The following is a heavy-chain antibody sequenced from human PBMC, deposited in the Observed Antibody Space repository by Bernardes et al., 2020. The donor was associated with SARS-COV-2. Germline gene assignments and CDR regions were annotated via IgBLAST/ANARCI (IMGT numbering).Heavy chain of an antibody. CDR2: IYYSGTT. Sequence: SETLSLTCTVSGGSIRSISYYWGWLRQPPGKGLEWIASIYYSGTTYYKASLKSRVTISLDRSKNQFSLKLMSVTATDTAVYYCARSYCTSIRCDWRAGYYAMDVWGQGTTVTVSS. CDR1: GGSIRSISYY. J-gene: IGHJ6*02. CDR3: ARSYCTSIRCDWRAGYYAMDV. D-gene: IGHD2-2*01. V-gene: IGHV4-39*01.